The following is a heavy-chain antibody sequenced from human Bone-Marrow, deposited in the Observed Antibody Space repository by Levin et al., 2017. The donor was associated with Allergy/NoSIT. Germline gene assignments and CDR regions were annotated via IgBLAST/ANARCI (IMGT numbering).Heavy chain of an antibody. D-gene: IGHD3-10*01. V-gene: IGHV4-59*01. CDR3: ARDMGYYGMDV. CDR2: IYNSGST. CDR1: GGSISTYS. Sequence: PSETLSLTCTISGGSISTYSWSWMRQPPGKRLEWIGYIYNSGSTTYNPSLKSRVTISVDMSKNQFSLKMSSVTAADTALYYCARDMGYYGMDVWGQGTTVTVSS. J-gene: IGHJ6*02.